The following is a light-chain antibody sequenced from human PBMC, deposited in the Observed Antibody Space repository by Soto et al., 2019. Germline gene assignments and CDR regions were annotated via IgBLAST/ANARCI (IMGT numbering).Light chain of an antibody. CDR2: GAS. V-gene: IGKV3-15*01. CDR3: QQYNNWPPHT. Sequence: EIVMTQSPATLSVSPGERATLSCRASQSVSSNLAWYQQKPGQAPRLLIYGASTRATGIQARFSGSGSGTAFTLTINSLQSEDFAIYYCQQYNNWPPHTFGGGTKVESK. CDR1: QSVSSN. J-gene: IGKJ4*01.